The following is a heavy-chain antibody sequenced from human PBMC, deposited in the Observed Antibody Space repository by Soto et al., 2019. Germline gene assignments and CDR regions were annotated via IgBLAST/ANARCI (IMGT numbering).Heavy chain of an antibody. CDR3: ARSDFWSGYYLNFDY. CDR1: GYTLTELS. D-gene: IGHD3-3*01. J-gene: IGHJ4*02. V-gene: IGHV1-2*04. Sequence: ASVKVSCKVSGYTLTELSMHWVRQAPGKGLEWMGGINPEDGDTNYAQKFQGWVTMTRDTSISTAYMELSRLRSDDTAVYYCARSDFWSGYYLNFDYWGQGTLVTVSS. CDR2: INPEDGDT.